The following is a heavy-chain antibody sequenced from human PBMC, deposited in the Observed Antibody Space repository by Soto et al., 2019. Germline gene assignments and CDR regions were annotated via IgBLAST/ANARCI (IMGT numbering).Heavy chain of an antibody. V-gene: IGHV3-11*03. Sequence: LSLTCTVSGGSFSPNYMSWIRQAPGKGLEWVSYITSSSSYTNYADSVKGRFTISRDNAKNSLYLQMNSLRAEDTAVYYCSRGVRYAFDIWGQGTMVTVSS. CDR2: ITSSSSYT. CDR3: SRGVRYAFDI. J-gene: IGHJ3*02. D-gene: IGHD3-10*01. CDR1: GGSFSPNY.